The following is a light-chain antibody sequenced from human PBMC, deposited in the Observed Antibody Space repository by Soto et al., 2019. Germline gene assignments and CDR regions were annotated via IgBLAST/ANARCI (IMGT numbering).Light chain of an antibody. J-gene: IGKJ4*01. CDR2: GES. CDR3: QQYGGSPPKLT. V-gene: IGKV3-20*01. CDR1: QSVRSSY. Sequence: EVVLTQSPGTLSLPPGERATLSCRASQSVRSSYLACYQQKPCQAPRLLIYGESSRDTGIPDRFSGSGSETDFTLTISRLGPEDSAVYYCQQYGGSPPKLTFGGGTKVEIK.